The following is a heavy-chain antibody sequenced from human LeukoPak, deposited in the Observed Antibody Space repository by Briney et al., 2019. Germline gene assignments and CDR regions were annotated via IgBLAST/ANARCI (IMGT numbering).Heavy chain of an antibody. V-gene: IGHV3-21*04. Sequence: PGGSLRLSCAASGFTFSSYTMNWVRQAPGKGLEWVSSISSTSTYIYNADSVKGRFTISRHNSKNTLYLQMNSLRAEDAAVYYCASSKDGYLDYWGQGTLVTVSS. D-gene: IGHD5-24*01. CDR3: ASSKDGYLDY. CDR2: ISSTSTYI. J-gene: IGHJ4*02. CDR1: GFTFSSYT.